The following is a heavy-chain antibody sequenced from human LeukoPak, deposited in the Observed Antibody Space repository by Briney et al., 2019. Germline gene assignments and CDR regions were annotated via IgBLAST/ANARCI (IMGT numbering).Heavy chain of an antibody. D-gene: IGHD2-15*01. V-gene: IGHV3-23*01. Sequence: GGSLRLSCAASGFTFSSYAMSWVRQAPGKGLEWVSAISGSGGNTYYADSVKGRFTISRDNSKNTLYLQMNSLRAEDTAVYYCAKDLRGDCSGGSCYYLDYWGQGTLVTVSS. CDR1: GFTFSSYA. CDR3: AKDLRGDCSGGSCYYLDY. J-gene: IGHJ4*02. CDR2: ISGSGGNT.